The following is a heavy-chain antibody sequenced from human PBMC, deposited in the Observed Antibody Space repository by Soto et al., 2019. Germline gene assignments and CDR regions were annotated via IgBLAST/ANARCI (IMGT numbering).Heavy chain of an antibody. CDR1: GFTFSSYD. J-gene: IGHJ6*03. CDR3: ARSTEYSYGFRPRGFYYMDV. D-gene: IGHD5-18*01. V-gene: IGHV3-13*01. CDR2: IGTAGDT. Sequence: GGSLRLSCAASGFTFSSYDMHWVRQATGKGLEWVSAIGTAGDTYYPGSVKGRFTISRENAKNSLYLQMNSLRAGDTAVYYCARSTEYSYGFRPRGFYYMDVWGKGTTVTVSS.